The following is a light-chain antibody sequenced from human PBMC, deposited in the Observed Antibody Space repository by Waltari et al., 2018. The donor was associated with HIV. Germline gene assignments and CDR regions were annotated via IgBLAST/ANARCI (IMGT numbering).Light chain of an antibody. CDR3: QQSYSLPLT. V-gene: IGKV1-39*01. CDR2: GAA. J-gene: IGKJ3*01. CDR1: QDISTY. Sequence: DIQMTQSPSSLSASVGDRVTLTCRASQDISTYSNWFQQRPGKAPKSLISGAADLQSGVSSRFSGSGSGTDFTLTISSLQPEDFATYYCQQSYSLPLTFGPGTTV.